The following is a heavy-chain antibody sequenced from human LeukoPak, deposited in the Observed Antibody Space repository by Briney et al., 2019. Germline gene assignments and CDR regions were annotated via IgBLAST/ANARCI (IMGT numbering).Heavy chain of an antibody. CDR2: IYYSGHT. D-gene: IGHD3-10*01. CDR3: ARGVWEYGSGSYYSSYYYYGMDV. V-gene: IGHV4-39*07. Sequence: SETLSLTCAVSGDSISTNVYYWGWIRQPPGKGLEWIGSIYYSGHTYYNESLKSRVTLSIDRSKNQFSLRLNSVTAADTAVYYCARGVWEYGSGSYYSSYYYYGMDVWGQGTTVTVSS. J-gene: IGHJ6*02. CDR1: GDSISTNVYY.